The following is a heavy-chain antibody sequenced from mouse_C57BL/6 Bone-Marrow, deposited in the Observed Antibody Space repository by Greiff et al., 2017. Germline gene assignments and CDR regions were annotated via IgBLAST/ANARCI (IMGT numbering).Heavy chain of an antibody. CDR3: ARQGYYGAMDY. Sequence: EVQLVESGGDLVKPGGSLKLSCAASGFTFSSYGMSWVRQTPDKRLEWVATISSGGSYTYYPDSVKGRFTISRDNAKNTLYLQMSRLKSEDTAMYYCARQGYYGAMDYWGQGTSVTVSS. V-gene: IGHV5-6*01. CDR2: ISSGGSYT. J-gene: IGHJ4*01. CDR1: GFTFSSYG. D-gene: IGHD1-1*01.